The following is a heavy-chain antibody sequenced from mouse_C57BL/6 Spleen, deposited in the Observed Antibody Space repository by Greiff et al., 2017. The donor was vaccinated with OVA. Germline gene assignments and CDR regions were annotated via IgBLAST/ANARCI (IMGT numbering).Heavy chain of an antibody. CDR1: GYTFTSYW. CDR3: ASYCGSSHWDFDV. CDR2: IDPSDSYT. Sequence: QVQLQQPGAELVMPGASVKLSCKASGYTFTSYWMHWVKQRPGQGLEWIGEIDPSDSYTNYNQKLKGKSTLTVDKSSSTAYMQLSRLTSEDSAVYSGASYCGSSHWDFDVWGTGTTLTVSS. V-gene: IGHV1-69*01. D-gene: IGHD1-1*01. J-gene: IGHJ1*03.